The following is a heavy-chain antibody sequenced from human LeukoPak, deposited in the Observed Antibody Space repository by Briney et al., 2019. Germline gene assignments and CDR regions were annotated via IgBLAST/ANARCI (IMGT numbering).Heavy chain of an antibody. D-gene: IGHD4-17*01. Sequence: GGSLRLSCAASGFTFSSYWMSWVRQAPGKGLEWVANIKQDGSEKYYVDSVKGRFTISRDNAKNSLYLQMNRLRAEDTAVYYCARDRGDYVGLYYYYHMDVWGKGTTVTVSS. J-gene: IGHJ6*03. CDR2: IKQDGSEK. CDR3: ARDRGDYVGLYYYYHMDV. V-gene: IGHV3-7*01. CDR1: GFTFSSYW.